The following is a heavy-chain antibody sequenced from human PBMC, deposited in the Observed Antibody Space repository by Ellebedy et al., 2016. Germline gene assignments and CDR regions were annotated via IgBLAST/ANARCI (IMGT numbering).Heavy chain of an antibody. Sequence: GGSLRLSCAASGFTFSTYSMNWVRQAPGKRLEWVSYFSNTDRTVYYADSVKGRFTISRDNAKNSLFLQMNSLRDEDTALYYCARDAAGTKGTYWYFDLWGRGTLVTVSS. CDR2: FSNTDRTV. CDR1: GFTFSTYS. V-gene: IGHV3-48*02. CDR3: ARDAAGTKGTYWYFDL. J-gene: IGHJ2*01. D-gene: IGHD4-17*01.